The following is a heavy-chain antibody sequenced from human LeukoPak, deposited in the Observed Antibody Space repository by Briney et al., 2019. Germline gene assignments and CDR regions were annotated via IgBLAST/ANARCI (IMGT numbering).Heavy chain of an antibody. V-gene: IGHV1-69*04. J-gene: IGHJ4*02. Sequence: ASVKVSCKASGGTFSNLAISWVRQAPGQGLEWMGRIIPTTGLANYAQKFQGRVTITAGKSTSTAYMDLSSLRSEDTAVYYCARAPPRLDGYILYYWGQGTLVTVSS. D-gene: IGHD5-24*01. CDR2: IIPTTGLA. CDR1: GGTFSNLA. CDR3: ARAPPRLDGYILYY.